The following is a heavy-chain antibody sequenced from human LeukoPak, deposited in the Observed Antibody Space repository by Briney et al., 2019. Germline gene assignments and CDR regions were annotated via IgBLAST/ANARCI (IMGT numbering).Heavy chain of an antibody. CDR2: TYYRSKWYY. V-gene: IGHV6-1*01. Sequence: SQTLSLTCAISGDSGSSNTAAWSWIRQSPSRGLEWLGRTYYRSKWYYDYAVSVKSRITINPDTSKNQFSLQLNSVTSEDTAVYFCARVKDYYDGSVYYFLDYWGQGTLVTVSS. CDR3: ARVKDYYDGSVYYFLDY. CDR1: GDSGSSNTAA. J-gene: IGHJ4*02. D-gene: IGHD3-22*01.